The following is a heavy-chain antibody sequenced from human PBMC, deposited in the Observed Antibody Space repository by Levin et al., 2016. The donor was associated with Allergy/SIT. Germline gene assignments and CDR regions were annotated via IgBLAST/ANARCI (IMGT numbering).Heavy chain of an antibody. J-gene: IGHJ6*03. CDR3: ARSGWGLMAVAGDYYYYYMDV. D-gene: IGHD6-19*01. CDR2: IYTSGST. V-gene: IGHV4-61*02. Sequence: WIRQPPGKGLEWIGRIYTSGSTNYNPSLKSRVTISVDTSKNQFSLKLSSVTAADTAVYYCARSGWGLMAVAGDYYYYYMDVWGKGTTVTVSS.